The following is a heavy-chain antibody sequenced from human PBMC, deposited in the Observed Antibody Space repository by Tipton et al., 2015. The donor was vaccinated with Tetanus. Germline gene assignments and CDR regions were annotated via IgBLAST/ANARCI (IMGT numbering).Heavy chain of an antibody. CDR3: ARVPGAGVGYCSGGNCHYFDY. J-gene: IGHJ4*02. D-gene: IGHD2-15*01. CDR1: GFTFSAYW. V-gene: IGHV3-7*01. CDR2: IKHDGSEN. Sequence: SLRLSCAASGFTFSAYWMTWVRQAPGKGLEWVANIKHDGSENYYVDSVKGRFTISRDNAKNSLYLQMSSLRAEDTAMYYCARVPGAGVGYCSGGNCHYFDYWGQGTLVTVSS.